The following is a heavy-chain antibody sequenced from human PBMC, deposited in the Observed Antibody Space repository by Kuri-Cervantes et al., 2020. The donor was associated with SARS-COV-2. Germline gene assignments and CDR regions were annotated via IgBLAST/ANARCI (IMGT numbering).Heavy chain of an antibody. V-gene: IGHV1-69*06. CDR3: ASMVRGGTYYSYGMDV. CDR1: GYTFTGYY. Sequence: SVKVSCKASGYTFTGYYMHWVRQAPGQGLEWMGGIIPIFGTANYAQKFQGRVTITADKSTSTAYMELSSLRSEDTAVYYCASMVRGGTYYSYGMDVWGQGTTVTVSS. CDR2: IIPIFGTA. J-gene: IGHJ6*02. D-gene: IGHD3-10*01.